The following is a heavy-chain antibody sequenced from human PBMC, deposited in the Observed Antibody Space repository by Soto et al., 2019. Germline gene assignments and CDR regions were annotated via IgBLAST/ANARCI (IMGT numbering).Heavy chain of an antibody. CDR2: IYYSGST. CDR1: GGSVSSGSYY. V-gene: IGHV4-61*01. Sequence: PSETLSLTCTVSGGSVSSGSYYWSWIRQPPGKGLEWIGYIYYSGSTNYNPSLKSRVTISVDTSKNQFPLKLSSVTAADTAVYYCARVYCSGGSCYSVYYYYGMDVWGQGTTVTVSS. CDR3: ARVYCSGGSCYSVYYYYGMDV. D-gene: IGHD2-15*01. J-gene: IGHJ6*02.